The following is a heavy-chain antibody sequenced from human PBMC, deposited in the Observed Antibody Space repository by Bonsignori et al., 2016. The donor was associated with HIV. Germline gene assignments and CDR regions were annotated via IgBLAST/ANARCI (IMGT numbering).Heavy chain of an antibody. CDR3: AKDRSARFLED. CDR1: GFTFRNHG. D-gene: IGHD3-3*01. J-gene: IGHJ4*02. Sequence: GGSLRLSCAASGFTFRNHGMHWVRQAPGKGLEWVAVIWYDGSNDYYADSVKGRFTISRDNSKNTLFLQMNSLRAEDTAVYYCAKDRSARFLEDWGQGTLVTVSS. CDR2: IWYDGSND. V-gene: IGHV3-33*06.